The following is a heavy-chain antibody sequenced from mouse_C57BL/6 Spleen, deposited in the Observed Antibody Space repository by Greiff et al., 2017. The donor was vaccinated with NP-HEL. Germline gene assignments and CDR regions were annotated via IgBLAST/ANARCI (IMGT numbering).Heavy chain of an antibody. CDR1: GFTFSDYY. J-gene: IGHJ4*01. D-gene: IGHD2-5*01. V-gene: IGHV5-12*01. CDR2: ISNGGGST. Sequence: EVKLVESGGGLVQPGGSLKLSCAASGFTFSDYYMYWVRQTPEKRLEWVAYISNGGGSTYYPDTVKGRFTISRDNAKNTLYLQMSRLKSEDTAMYYCARHLYYSNSPMDYWGQGTSVTVSS. CDR3: ARHLYYSNSPMDY.